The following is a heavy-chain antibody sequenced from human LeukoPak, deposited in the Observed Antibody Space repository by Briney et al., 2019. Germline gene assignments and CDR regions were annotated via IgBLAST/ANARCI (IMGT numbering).Heavy chain of an antibody. V-gene: IGHV5-51*01. CDR1: GYRFTTYW. CDR3: ARTYCGGDCYYSYFDY. D-gene: IGHD2-21*02. CDR2: IYPGDSDT. J-gene: IGHJ4*02. Sequence: PGESLKISCKGSGYRFTTYWIGWVRQMPGKGLEWMGIIYPGDSDTRYSPSFQGQVTISADKSISTAYLQWSSLKASDTAMYYCARTYCGGDCYYSYFDYWGQGILVTVSS.